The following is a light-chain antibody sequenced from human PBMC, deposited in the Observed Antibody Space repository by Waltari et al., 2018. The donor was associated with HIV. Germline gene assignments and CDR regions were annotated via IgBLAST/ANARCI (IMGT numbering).Light chain of an antibody. J-gene: IGLJ3*02. CDR1: SSDVGGYKY. Sequence: QSALTQPRSVSGSPGQSLSISCTGTSSDVGGYKYVSWYQQYPGEVPKLMIYDVTKRLSGVPDRFSGSKSGNTASLTISGLQAEDEADYYCCSYAGVYTRWVFGGGTKLTVL. CDR3: CSYAGVYTRWV. CDR2: DVT. V-gene: IGLV2-11*01.